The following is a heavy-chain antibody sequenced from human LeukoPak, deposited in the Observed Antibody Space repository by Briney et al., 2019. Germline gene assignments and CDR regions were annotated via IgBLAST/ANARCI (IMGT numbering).Heavy chain of an antibody. CDR1: GFTFSPYA. CDR2: ISYDGSDK. Sequence: GGSLRLSCAASGFTFSPYAMHWVRQAPGKGLEWVALISYDGSDKYYADSVKGRFTISRDNSKNTLYLQMNSLRAEDTAVYYCAREHDTSYAFDIWGQGTMVTVSS. J-gene: IGHJ3*02. D-gene: IGHD3-22*01. V-gene: IGHV3-30*04. CDR3: AREHDTSYAFDI.